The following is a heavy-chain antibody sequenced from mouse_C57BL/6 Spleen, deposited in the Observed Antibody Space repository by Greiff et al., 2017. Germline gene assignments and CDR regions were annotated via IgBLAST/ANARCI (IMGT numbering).Heavy chain of an antibody. CDR2: ISSGSSTI. V-gene: IGHV5-17*01. CDR3: ARRWYYAMDY. J-gene: IGHJ4*01. CDR1: GFTFSDYG. Sequence: DVKLVASGGGLVKPGGSLKLSCAASGFTFSDYGMHWVRQAPEKGLEWVAYISSGSSTIYYADTVKGRFTISRDNAKNTLFLQMTSLRSEDTAMYYCARRWYYAMDYWGQGTSVTVSS.